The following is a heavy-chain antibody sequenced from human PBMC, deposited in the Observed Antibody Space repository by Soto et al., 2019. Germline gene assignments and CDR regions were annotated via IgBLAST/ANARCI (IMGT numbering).Heavy chain of an antibody. Sequence: GGPVKVPCKTSGYPFKTYGITWVRQAPGRGLEWMGWNIVHNGNTHYAEKLQGRVTMTTDTSTSTAYMELWGLGSDDTAVYYCARSYRYGSWWYFDYWGQGTQVTVSS. J-gene: IGHJ4*02. D-gene: IGHD3-16*02. CDR3: ARSYRYGSWWYFDY. V-gene: IGHV1-18*04. CDR1: GYPFKTYG. CDR2: NIVHNGNT.